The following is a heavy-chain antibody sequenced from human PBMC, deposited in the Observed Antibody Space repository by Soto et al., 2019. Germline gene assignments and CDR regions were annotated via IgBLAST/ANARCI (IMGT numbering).Heavy chain of an antibody. CDR1: GFIVTPYW. Sequence: LRLSCAASGFIVTPYWLSWVRQVPGKGLEWVANIKADGSEKFYVDSVKGRFIISRDNAKNSLYLQMNNLRAEDTAVYYCAKDLAGGSGYYYGMDVWGQGTTVTVSS. CDR3: AKDLAGGSGYYYGMDV. D-gene: IGHD3-16*01. CDR2: IKADGSEK. J-gene: IGHJ6*02. V-gene: IGHV3-7*03.